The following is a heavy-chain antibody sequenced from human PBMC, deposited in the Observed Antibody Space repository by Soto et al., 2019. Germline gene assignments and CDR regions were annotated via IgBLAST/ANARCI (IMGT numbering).Heavy chain of an antibody. CDR1: GYTFTSYG. Sequence: GASVKVSCKASGYTFTSYGISWVRQAPGQGLEWMGWISAYNGNTNYAQKLQGRVTMTTDTSTSTAHMELRSLRSDDTAVYYCARDGMRDIVVAVAAPSYYYYGMDVWGQGTTVTVSS. J-gene: IGHJ6*02. CDR3: ARDGMRDIVVAVAAPSYYYYGMDV. V-gene: IGHV1-18*01. CDR2: ISAYNGNT. D-gene: IGHD2-15*01.